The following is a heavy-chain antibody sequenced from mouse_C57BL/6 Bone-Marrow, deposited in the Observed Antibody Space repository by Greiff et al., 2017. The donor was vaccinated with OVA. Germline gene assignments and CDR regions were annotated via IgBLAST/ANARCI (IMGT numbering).Heavy chain of an antibody. CDR3: ATHVDYGSFVDY. D-gene: IGHD1-1*01. J-gene: IGHJ2*01. Sequence: EVKLMESGGDLVKPGGSLKLSCAASGFTFSSYGMSWVRQTPDKRLEWVATISSGGSYIYYPDSVKGRFTISRDNAKNTLYLLKSSLKSDDTTMNYCATHVDYGSFVDYWGQGTTLTVSS. CDR1: GFTFSSYG. V-gene: IGHV5-6*01. CDR2: ISSGGSYI.